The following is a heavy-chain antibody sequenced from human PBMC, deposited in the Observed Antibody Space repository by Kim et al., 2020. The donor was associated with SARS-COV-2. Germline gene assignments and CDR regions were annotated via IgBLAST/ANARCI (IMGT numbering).Heavy chain of an antibody. D-gene: IGHD6-13*01. CDR1: GFTFSSYG. CDR3: ARDRMQQLVDGVDYYGMDV. CDR2: IWYDGSNK. J-gene: IGHJ6*02. Sequence: GGSLRLSCAASGFTFSSYGMHWVRQAPGKGLEWVAVIWYDGSNKYYADSVKGRFTISRDNSKNTLYLQMNSLRAEDTAVYYCARDRMQQLVDGVDYYGMDVWGQGTTVTVSS. V-gene: IGHV3-33*01.